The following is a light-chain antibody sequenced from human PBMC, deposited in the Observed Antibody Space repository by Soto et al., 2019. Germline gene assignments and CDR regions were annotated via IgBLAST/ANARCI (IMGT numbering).Light chain of an antibody. CDR1: QTISSW. V-gene: IGKV1-5*03. CDR2: KAS. J-gene: IGKJ1*01. Sequence: DIQMTQSHSTLSGSVVYRVTITCRASQTISSWLAWYQQKPGKAPKLLIYKASTLKSGVPSRFSGSGSGTEFTLTISSLQPDDFATDYCQHYNSYSEAFGQGTKVDIK. CDR3: QHYNSYSEA.